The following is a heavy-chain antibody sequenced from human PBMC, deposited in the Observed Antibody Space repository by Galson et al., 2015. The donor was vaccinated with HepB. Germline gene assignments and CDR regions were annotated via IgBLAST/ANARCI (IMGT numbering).Heavy chain of an antibody. CDR1: GFTFSDSY. J-gene: IGHJ6*02. CDR3: VRGKNTHYHLGYFYSMDV. D-gene: IGHD2/OR15-2a*01. V-gene: IGHV3-11*06. CDR2: ISSSSTYT. Sequence: SLRLSCAASGFTFSDSYMSWIRQAPGKGLEWVSYISSSSTYTNYADSVNGRFSISRDNANNSLDLQMNSLRVEDTAVYYCVRGKNTHYHLGYFYSMDVWGQGTTVTVSS.